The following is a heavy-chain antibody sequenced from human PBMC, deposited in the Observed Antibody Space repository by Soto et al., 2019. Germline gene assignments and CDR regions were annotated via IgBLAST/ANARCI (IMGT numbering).Heavy chain of an antibody. J-gene: IGHJ4*02. CDR1: GFTFSSYT. CDR2: ISFSSTNI. CDR3: ARGPGDLPY. D-gene: IGHD7-27*01. V-gene: IGHV3-21*01. Sequence: EVQLVESGGGLVKPGGSLRLSCAASGFTFSSYTMNWVRQAPGKGLEWVSSISFSSTNIHYADSVKGRFTISRDNAKNSLYRQMNSLRAEDTAVYYCARGPGDLPYWGQGTLVTVSS.